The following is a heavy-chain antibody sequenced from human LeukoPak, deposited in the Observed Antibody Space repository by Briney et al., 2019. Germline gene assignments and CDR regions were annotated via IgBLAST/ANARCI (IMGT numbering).Heavy chain of an antibody. J-gene: IGHJ3*02. CDR1: GFTFSRYS. V-gene: IGHV3-48*02. Sequence: GGSLRLSCAASGFTFSRYSINWVRQAPGKGLEWVSYISNSRSTIYYANSVKGRFTISRDNANNSLFLQMNSLRDEDTAVYYCARTLRDAFDIWGQGTMVTVSS. CDR3: ARTLRDAFDI. CDR2: ISNSRSTI.